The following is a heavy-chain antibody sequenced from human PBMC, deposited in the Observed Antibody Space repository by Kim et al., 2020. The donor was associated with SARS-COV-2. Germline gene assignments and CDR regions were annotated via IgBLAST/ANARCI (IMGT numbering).Heavy chain of an antibody. CDR2: FRHGGNI. V-gene: IGHV4-34*01. CDR1: GMSYY. Sequence: SETLSLTCSVYGMSYYWTWIRQSPGKGLEWVGDFRHGGNINYNPSLKTRVTISGDMSKNHFSLTVNSLVAADTGGYSCAASSGPLTRLRVLKVPVVNYYFVPDVWGQGTTVIVSS. J-gene: IGHJ6*02. D-gene: IGHD2-21*01. CDR3: AASSGPLTRLRVLKVPVVNYYFVPDV.